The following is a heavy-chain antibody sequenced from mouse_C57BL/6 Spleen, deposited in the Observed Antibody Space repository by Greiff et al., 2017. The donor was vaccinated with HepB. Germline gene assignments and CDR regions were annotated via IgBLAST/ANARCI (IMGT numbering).Heavy chain of an antibody. V-gene: IGHV1-4*01. CDR2: INPSSGYT. CDR1: GYTFTSYT. D-gene: IGHD2-4*01. CDR3: ARLDDYLSWFAY. J-gene: IGHJ3*01. Sequence: VQLQESGAELARPGASVKMSCKASGYTFTSYTMHWVKQRPGQGLEWIGYINPSSGYTKYNQKFKDKATLTADKSSSTAYMQLSSLTSEDSAVYYCARLDDYLSWFAYWGQGTLVTVSA.